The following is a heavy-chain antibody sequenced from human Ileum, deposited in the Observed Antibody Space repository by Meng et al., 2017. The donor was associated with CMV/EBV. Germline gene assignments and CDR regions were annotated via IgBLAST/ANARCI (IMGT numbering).Heavy chain of an antibody. J-gene: IGHJ4*02. Sequence: SCATSGFTFNSITRSWIRQAPGKGLAWVSSMSSGGSYIYYADSVKGRFTISRDFANNSVSLQMHGLRVDDTATYHCVRGGAAAEGFDFWGQGTLVTVSS. D-gene: IGHD6-13*01. V-gene: IGHV3-21*01. CDR2: MSSGGSYI. CDR1: GFTFNSIT. CDR3: VRGGAAAEGFDF.